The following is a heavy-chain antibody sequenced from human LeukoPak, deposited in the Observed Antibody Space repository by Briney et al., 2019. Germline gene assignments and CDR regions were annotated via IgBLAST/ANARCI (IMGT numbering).Heavy chain of an antibody. Sequence: ASVKISCKVSGYTFTDYYMHWVRQAPGKGLEWMGLVDPEDGETIYAEKFQGRVTITADTSTDTAYMELSSLRSEDTAVYYCATDLVTPAMDVWGKGTTVTVSS. V-gene: IGHV1-69-2*01. D-gene: IGHD4-23*01. CDR3: ATDLVTPAMDV. CDR2: VDPEDGET. CDR1: GYTFTDYY. J-gene: IGHJ6*03.